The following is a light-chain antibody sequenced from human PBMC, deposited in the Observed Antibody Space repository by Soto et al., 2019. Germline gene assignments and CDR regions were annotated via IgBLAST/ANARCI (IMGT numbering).Light chain of an antibody. CDR2: GAS. J-gene: IGKJ1*01. CDR1: QTVSSSY. Sequence: EVVLTQSPGTLSLSPGERATLSCRASQTVSSSYLAWYQQKPGQAPRPLIYGASSRATGIPDRFSGSGSGTDFSLTISRLEPEDFAVYYCHQYGSSSRTFGHGTKVDIK. CDR3: HQYGSSSRT. V-gene: IGKV3-20*01.